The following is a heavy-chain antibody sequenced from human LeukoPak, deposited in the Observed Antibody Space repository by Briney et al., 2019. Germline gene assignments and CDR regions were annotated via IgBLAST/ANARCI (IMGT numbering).Heavy chain of an antibody. V-gene: IGHV4-4*07. D-gene: IGHD6-19*01. CDR2: IYTSGNT. J-gene: IGHJ4*02. CDR1: GASINSYY. Sequence: SETLSLTCTVSGASINSYYWSWIRQSAGKGLEWIGRIYTSGNTNYNPSLMSRVTISVDTSKNQFSLKLSSVTAADTAVYYCARGLGSGWYFYWGQGTLVTVSS. CDR3: ARGLGSGWYFY.